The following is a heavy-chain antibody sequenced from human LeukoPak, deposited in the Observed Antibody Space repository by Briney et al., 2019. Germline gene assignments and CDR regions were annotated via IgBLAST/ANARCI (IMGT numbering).Heavy chain of an antibody. CDR1: GYTFTDYY. J-gene: IGHJ4*02. CDR3: ARANFLYCSSSTCLFDY. CDR2: INPNDGDT. Sequence: ASVKVSCKASGYTFTDYYMHWVRQAPGQGFEWMGWINPNDGDTDYAQRFQGRVTMTRDTSISTAHMEVSRLRSDDTAVYYCARANFLYCSSSTCLFDYWGQGTLVTVSS. V-gene: IGHV1-2*02. D-gene: IGHD2-2*01.